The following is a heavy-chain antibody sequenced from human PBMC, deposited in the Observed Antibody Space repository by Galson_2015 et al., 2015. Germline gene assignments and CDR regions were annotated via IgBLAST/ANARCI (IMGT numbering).Heavy chain of an antibody. Sequence: SLRLSCAASGFTFSSYAMHWVRQAPGKGLEWVAVITYDGSNKYYADCVKGLFTISRDNTKNTMYLQMISLRAEDTAVYYCARVFSAGGGRGDYWGQGTLVTVSS. V-gene: IGHV3-30-3*01. CDR1: GFTFSSYA. CDR3: ARVFSAGGGRGDY. D-gene: IGHD3-10*01. CDR2: ITYDGSNK. J-gene: IGHJ4*02.